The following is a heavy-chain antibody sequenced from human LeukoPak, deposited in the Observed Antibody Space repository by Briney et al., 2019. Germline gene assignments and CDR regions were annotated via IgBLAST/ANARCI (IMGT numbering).Heavy chain of an antibody. D-gene: IGHD6-13*01. V-gene: IGHV3-7*01. CDR2: IKQDGSEK. J-gene: IGHJ4*02. CDR3: AREGAAGNNDY. Sequence: PGGSLRLSCAAYGFTFSSYWMSWVRQAPGKGLEWVANIKQDGSEKYYVDSVKGRFTISRDNAKNSLYLQMNSLRAEDTAVYYCAREGAAGNNDYWGQGTLVTVSS. CDR1: GFTFSSYW.